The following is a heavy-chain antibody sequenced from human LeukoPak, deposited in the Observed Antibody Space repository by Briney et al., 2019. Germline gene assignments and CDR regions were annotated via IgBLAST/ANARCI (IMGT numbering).Heavy chain of an antibody. D-gene: IGHD6-25*01. CDR2: ISSSGSNI. J-gene: IGHJ6*02. CDR1: GFSISTFS. CDR3: ARDPATWYLDV. V-gene: IGHV3-21*06. Sequence: KTGGSLRLSCVASGFSISTFSMTWVRQAPGKGLEWVSSISSSGSNIYYADSLRGRVTMSRDNAKNSLSLQLNSLKPEDTAVYYCARDPATWYLDVWGQGTTVTVSS.